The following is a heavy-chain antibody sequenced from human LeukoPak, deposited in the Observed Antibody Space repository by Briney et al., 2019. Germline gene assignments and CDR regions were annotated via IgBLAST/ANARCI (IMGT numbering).Heavy chain of an antibody. D-gene: IGHD3-22*01. CDR2: ISGSASST. Sequence: GGSLRLSCAASGFTFSNYAMSWVRQAPGKGLEWVSAISGSASSTYHADSVKGRFTISRDNSKNTLYLQMNSLRSDDTAVYYCARDEYYYDSSGYYDYWGQGTLVTVSS. J-gene: IGHJ4*02. CDR3: ARDEYYYDSSGYYDY. V-gene: IGHV3-23*01. CDR1: GFTFSNYA.